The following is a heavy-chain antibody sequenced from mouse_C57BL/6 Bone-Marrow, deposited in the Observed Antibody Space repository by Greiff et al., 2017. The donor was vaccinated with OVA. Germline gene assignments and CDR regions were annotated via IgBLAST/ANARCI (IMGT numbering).Heavy chain of an antibody. CDR1: GYTFTSYG. Sequence: VQRVESGAELARPGASVKLSCKASGYTFTSYGISWVKQRTGQGLEWIGEIYPRSGNTYYNEKFKGKATLTADKSSSTAYMELRSLTSEDSAVYFCARSEDDYDLYAMDYWGQGTSVTVSS. J-gene: IGHJ4*01. CDR2: IYPRSGNT. V-gene: IGHV1-81*01. CDR3: ARSEDDYDLYAMDY. D-gene: IGHD2-4*01.